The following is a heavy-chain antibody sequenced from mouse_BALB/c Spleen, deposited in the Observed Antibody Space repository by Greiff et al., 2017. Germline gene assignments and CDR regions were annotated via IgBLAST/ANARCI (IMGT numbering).Heavy chain of an antibody. V-gene: IGHV5-6-3*01. CDR3: ARGLQYGNYGTWFAY. CDR2: INSNGGST. J-gene: IGHJ3*01. CDR1: GFTFSSYG. D-gene: IGHD2-10*02. Sequence: EVKLMESGGGLVQPGGSLKLSCAASGFTFSSYGMSWVRQTPDKRLELVATINSNGGSTYYPDSVKGRFTISRDNAKNTLYLQMSSLKSEDTAMYYCARGLQYGNYGTWFAYWGQGTLVTVSA.